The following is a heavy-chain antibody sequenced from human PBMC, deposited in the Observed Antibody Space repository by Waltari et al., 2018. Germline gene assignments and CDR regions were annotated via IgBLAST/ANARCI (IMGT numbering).Heavy chain of an antibody. CDR3: QRGDY. Sequence: EVQLVESGGGLVQPGGSLRLSCAASGFTLSNFWMSWARQAPGKGLEWVANINQDGSGGYYVDSVKGRFTISRDNAKNSLYLQMNSLRAEDTAVYYCQRGDYWGQGTLVTVSS. CDR1: GFTLSNFW. CDR2: INQDGSGG. J-gene: IGHJ4*02. V-gene: IGHV3-7*04.